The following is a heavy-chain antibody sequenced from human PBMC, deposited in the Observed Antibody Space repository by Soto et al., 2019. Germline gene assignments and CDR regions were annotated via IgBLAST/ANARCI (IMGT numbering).Heavy chain of an antibody. CDR1: GFTFSSYG. J-gene: IGHJ6*02. CDR2: ISYDGSNK. Sequence: PGGSLRLSCAASGFTFSSYGMHWVRQAPGKGLEWVAVISYDGSNKYYADSVKGRFTISRDNSKNTLYLQMNSLRAEDTAVYYCAKPGSTSRLYYYYGMDVWGQGTTVTVSS. V-gene: IGHV3-30*18. CDR3: AKPGSTSRLYYYYGMDV. D-gene: IGHD2-2*01.